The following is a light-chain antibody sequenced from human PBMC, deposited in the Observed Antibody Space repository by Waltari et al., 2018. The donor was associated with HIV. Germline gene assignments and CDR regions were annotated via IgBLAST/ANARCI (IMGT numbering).Light chain of an antibody. Sequence: QSALTQPRSVSGSPGQSVTISCTGTSSDVGGYDYVSWYQQHPGKAPKVIICDVSRRPSGVPDRFSASKSGNTASLTISGLQAADEADYFCCSYASNYILMFGGGTKLTVL. J-gene: IGLJ3*02. CDR2: DVS. V-gene: IGLV2-11*01. CDR1: SSDVGGYDY. CDR3: CSYASNYILM.